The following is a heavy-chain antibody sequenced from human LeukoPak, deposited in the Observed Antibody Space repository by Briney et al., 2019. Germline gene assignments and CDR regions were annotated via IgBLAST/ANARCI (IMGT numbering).Heavy chain of an antibody. J-gene: IGHJ4*02. D-gene: IGHD5-24*01. V-gene: IGHV4-59*01. CDR3: ARESLEMATTFDY. Sequence: SETLSLTCAVYGGSFSGYYWSWIRQPPGKGLEWIGYIYYSGSTNYNPSLKSRVTISVDTSKNQFSLKLSSVTAADTAVYYCARESLEMATTFDYWGQGTLVTVSS. CDR2: IYYSGST. CDR1: GGSFSGYY.